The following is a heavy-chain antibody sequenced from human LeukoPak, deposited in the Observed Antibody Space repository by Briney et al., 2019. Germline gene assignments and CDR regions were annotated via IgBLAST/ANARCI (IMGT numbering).Heavy chain of an antibody. V-gene: IGHV1-69*05. CDR3: ARGDSSGWYYFDY. CDR1: GYTFTAYY. J-gene: IGHJ4*02. CDR2: IIPIFGTA. D-gene: IGHD6-19*01. Sequence: SVKVSCKASGYTFTAYYMHWVRQAPGQGLEWMGGIIPIFGTANYAQKFQGRVTITTDESTSTAYMELSSLRSEDTAVYYCARGDSSGWYYFDYWGQGTLVTVSS.